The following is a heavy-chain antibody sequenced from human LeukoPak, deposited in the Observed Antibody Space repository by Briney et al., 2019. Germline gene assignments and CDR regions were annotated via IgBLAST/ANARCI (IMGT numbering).Heavy chain of an antibody. V-gene: IGHV6-1*01. CDR2: TYFRSKWYN. Sequence: SQTLSLTCAISGDTVSRNSAAWNWIRQSPSRGLEWLGRTYFRSKWYNDYAVSVESRITINPDTSKNHFSLQLNSVTPDDTAVYYCARGSSGWFVNWFDPWGQGTLVTVSS. J-gene: IGHJ5*02. D-gene: IGHD6-19*01. CDR1: GDTVSRNSAA. CDR3: ARGSSGWFVNWFDP.